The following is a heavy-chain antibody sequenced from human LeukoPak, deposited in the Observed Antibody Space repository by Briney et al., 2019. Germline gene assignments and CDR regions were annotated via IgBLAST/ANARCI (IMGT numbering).Heavy chain of an antibody. V-gene: IGHV3-23*01. CDR1: GFTFSSYA. D-gene: IGHD1-26*01. CDR3: AKQVSGGSSPPGDH. J-gene: IGHJ4*02. CDR2: VSPTGGST. Sequence: HTGGSLRLSCAASGFTFSSYAMSWVRQAPGKGLEQVSAVSPTGGSTYYADSVKGRFTISRDNSKNTLFLQMNSLRAEDTAVYYCAKQVSGGSSPPGDHWGQGTLVTVSS.